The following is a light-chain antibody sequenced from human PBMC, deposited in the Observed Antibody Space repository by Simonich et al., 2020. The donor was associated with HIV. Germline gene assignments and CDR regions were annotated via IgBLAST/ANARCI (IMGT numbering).Light chain of an antibody. J-gene: IGKJ2*01. CDR1: QDIANY. Sequence: DIQMPQSPTSLSAPVGDRVTITCQASQDIANYLNWDQQKPGKAPKLLTFDASNLETGVPSRFSGNASGTDFTFTITSLRPEDIATYYCQQYDNLPYTCGQGTKLEIK. CDR3: QQYDNLPYT. CDR2: DAS. V-gene: IGKV1-33*01.